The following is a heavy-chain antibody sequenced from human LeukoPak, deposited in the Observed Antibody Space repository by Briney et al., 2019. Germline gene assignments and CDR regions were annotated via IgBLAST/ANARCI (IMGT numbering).Heavy chain of an antibody. CDR3: ARHRGWTMVRGVISKGWFDP. CDR1: GGSISSTSYY. V-gene: IGHV4-39*01. D-gene: IGHD3-10*01. CDR2: IYYSGST. Sequence: PSETLSLTCTVSGGSISSTSYYWGWIRQPPGKGLEWIGSIYYSGSTYYNPSLKSRVTISVDTSKNQFSLKLSSVTAADTAVYYCARHRGWTMVRGVISKGWFDPWGQGTLVTVSS. J-gene: IGHJ5*02.